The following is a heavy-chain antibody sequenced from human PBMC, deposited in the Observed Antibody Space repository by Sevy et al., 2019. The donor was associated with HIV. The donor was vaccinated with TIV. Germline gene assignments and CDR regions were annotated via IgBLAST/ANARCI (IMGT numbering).Heavy chain of an antibody. J-gene: IGHJ4*02. V-gene: IGHV3-7*01. CDR3: ARDRAYSALDY. D-gene: IGHD5-18*01. CDR1: GFTFSDSW. CDR2: INEDGSRL. Sequence: GGSLRLSCVASGFTFSDSWMTWVRQAPGKGLERIAFINEDGSRLGYVDSVRGRFTISRGNTKNSLYLQMNSLRAEATAVYFCARDRAYSALDYWGQGPLVTVSS.